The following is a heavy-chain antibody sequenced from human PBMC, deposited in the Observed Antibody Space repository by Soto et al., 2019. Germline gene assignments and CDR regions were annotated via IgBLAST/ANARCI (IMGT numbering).Heavy chain of an antibody. CDR3: ARVYRITMVRGELSEY. V-gene: IGHV1-24*01. CDR1: GYTLTELS. Sequence: GASVKVSCKVSGYTLTELSMHWVRQAPGKGLEWMGGFDPEDGETIYAQKFQGRVTMTEDTSTDTAYMELSSLRSDDTAVYYCARVYRITMVRGELSEYWGQGALVTVSS. D-gene: IGHD3-10*01. CDR2: FDPEDGET. J-gene: IGHJ4*02.